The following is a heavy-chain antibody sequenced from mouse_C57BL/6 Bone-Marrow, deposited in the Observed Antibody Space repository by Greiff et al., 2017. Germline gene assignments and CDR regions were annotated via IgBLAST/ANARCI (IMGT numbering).Heavy chain of an antibody. CDR1: GFTFSSYA. CDR2: ISDGGSYT. D-gene: IGHD2-12*01. CDR3: AREASYYSYYYAMDY. J-gene: IGHJ4*01. V-gene: IGHV5-4*01. Sequence: EVHLVESGGGLVKPGGSLKLSCAASGFTFSSYAMSWVRQTPEKRLEWVATISDGGSYTYYPDNVKGRFTISRDNAKNNLYLQMNHLKSEDTAMYYCAREASYYSYYYAMDYWGQGTSVTVSS.